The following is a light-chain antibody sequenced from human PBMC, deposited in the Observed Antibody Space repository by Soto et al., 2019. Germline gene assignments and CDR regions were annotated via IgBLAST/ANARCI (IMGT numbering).Light chain of an antibody. CDR3: QQYHSYSWT. V-gene: IGKV1-5*01. Sequence: DIQMTQSPSTLSASVGDRVTITCRASQSISSWLAWYQQKPGKAPKLLIYDASSLESWVPSRFGGSGSGTEFPLTISRLQPYDFATYFCQQYHSYSWTFGQGTKVEIK. CDR1: QSISSW. J-gene: IGKJ1*01. CDR2: DAS.